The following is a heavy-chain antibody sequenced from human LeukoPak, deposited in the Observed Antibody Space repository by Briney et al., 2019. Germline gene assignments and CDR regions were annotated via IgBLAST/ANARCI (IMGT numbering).Heavy chain of an antibody. CDR2: IYPGDSDT. CDR1: GYSFTSYW. D-gene: IGHD3-22*01. CDR3: ASSRTQYYYDSSGYYEGGAFDI. J-gene: IGHJ3*02. Sequence: GESLKISCKGSGYSFTSYWIGWVRQMPGKGLEWMGIIYPGDSDTRYSPSFQGQVTISADKSISTAYLQWSSLKASDTAMYYCASSRTQYYYDSSGYYEGGAFDIWGQGTMVTVSS. V-gene: IGHV5-51*01.